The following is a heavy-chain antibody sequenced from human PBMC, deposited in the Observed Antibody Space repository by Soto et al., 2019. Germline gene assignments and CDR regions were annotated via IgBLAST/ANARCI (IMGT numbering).Heavy chain of an antibody. V-gene: IGHV2-5*02. Sequence: QITLKESGPTLVKATQTLTLTCSFSGFSLRNTEESVSWIRQPPGKALECLGIIYWDDEKRYSPSVKSRLTNTKYPSKNHVVLMMTNLDPMDTGRYYCAHRRYQRNDWDCCDSWGQGTPVTVSS. J-gene: IGHJ5*01. D-gene: IGHD1-1*01. CDR3: AHRRYQRNDWDCCDS. CDR1: GFSLRNTEES. CDR2: IYWDDEK.